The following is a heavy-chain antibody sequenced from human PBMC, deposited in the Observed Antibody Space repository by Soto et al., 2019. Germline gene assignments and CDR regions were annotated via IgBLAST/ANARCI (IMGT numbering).Heavy chain of an antibody. D-gene: IGHD2-2*01. CDR1: GGSISSGGYY. J-gene: IGHJ2*01. Sequence: QVQLQESGPGLVKPSQTLSLTCTVSGGSISSGGYYWSWIRQHPGKGLEWIGYIHYSGSTYYNPSLKSRVTISVDTSKNQFSLKLSSVTAADTAVYYCARIPVVVPAAPRYWYFDLWGRGTLVTVSS. CDR3: ARIPVVVPAAPRYWYFDL. CDR2: IHYSGST. V-gene: IGHV4-31*03.